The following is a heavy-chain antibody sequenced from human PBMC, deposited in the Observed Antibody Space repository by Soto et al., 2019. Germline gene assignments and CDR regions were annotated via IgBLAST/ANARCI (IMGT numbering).Heavy chain of an antibody. V-gene: IGHV4-31*03. D-gene: IGHD3-22*01. CDR1: GGSISSGGYY. J-gene: IGHJ4*02. CDR3: ARGGPVINVDY. Sequence: SETLSLTCTVSGGSISSGGYYWSWIRQHPGKGLEWIGYIYYSGSTYYNPSLKSRVTISVDTSKNQFSLKLSSVTAADTAVYYCARGGPVINVDYWGQGTLVTVSS. CDR2: IYYSGST.